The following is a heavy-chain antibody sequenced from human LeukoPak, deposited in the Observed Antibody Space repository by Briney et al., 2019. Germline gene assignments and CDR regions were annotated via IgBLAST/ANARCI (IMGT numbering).Heavy chain of an antibody. CDR3: AKDRWRPRPYYFDY. J-gene: IGHJ4*02. D-gene: IGHD2-15*01. CDR2: ISSSGSYI. Sequence: GGSLRLSCAASGFTFSSFSMNWVRQAPGKGLEWVSSISSSGSYIYYADSVKGRFTISRDNAKNSLYLQMNSLRAEDTAVYCCAKDRWRPRPYYFDYWGQGTLVTVSS. V-gene: IGHV3-21*04. CDR1: GFTFSSFS.